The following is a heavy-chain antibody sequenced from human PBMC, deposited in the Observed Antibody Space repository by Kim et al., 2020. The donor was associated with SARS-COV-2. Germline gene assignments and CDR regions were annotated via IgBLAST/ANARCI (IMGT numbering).Heavy chain of an antibody. CDR1: GGSISSSSYY. D-gene: IGHD3-16*02. CDR3: AGTKRLGELSRNLIDY. CDR2: IYYSGST. Sequence: SETLSHTCTVSGGSISSSSYYWGWIRQPPGKGLEWIGSIYYSGSTYYNPSLKSRVTISVDTSKNQFSLKLSSVTAADTAVYYCAGTKRLGELSRNLIDYWGQGTLVTVSS. J-gene: IGHJ4*02. V-gene: IGHV4-39*01.